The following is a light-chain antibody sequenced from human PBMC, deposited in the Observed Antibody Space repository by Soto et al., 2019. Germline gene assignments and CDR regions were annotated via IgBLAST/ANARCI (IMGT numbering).Light chain of an antibody. CDR3: QHYVGALT. CDR2: AAS. V-gene: IGKV3-20*01. CDR1: QSIRSTY. J-gene: IGKJ4*01. Sequence: EIALTQSPHTLSLSPGERASLFCRTSQSIRSTYFAWYQQKPGQSPRLLVFAASIRAPGTLDRFSGRWSGTLFTLTIIIQEAADSAVYFCQHYVGALTFGGGTRLEFK.